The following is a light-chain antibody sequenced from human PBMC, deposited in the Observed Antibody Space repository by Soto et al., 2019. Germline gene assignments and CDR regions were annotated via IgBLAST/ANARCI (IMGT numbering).Light chain of an antibody. J-gene: IGKJ4*01. CDR3: QQSYSPPYT. V-gene: IGKV1-39*01. CDR2: SAS. Sequence: DILLTQSPSSLSASVGDTVTITCRTSQSITSSLNWYQQKPGKAPKLVIYSASSLQSGVPSRFSGSGSGTDFMLTISSLQPEDFARYYCQQSYSPPYTFGGGTKVDIK. CDR1: QSITSS.